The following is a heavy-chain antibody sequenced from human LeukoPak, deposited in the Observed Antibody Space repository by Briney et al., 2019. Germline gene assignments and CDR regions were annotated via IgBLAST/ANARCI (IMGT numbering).Heavy chain of an antibody. J-gene: IGHJ5*02. D-gene: IGHD3-10*01. V-gene: IGHV4-30-2*01. CDR2: IYHTGNT. Sequence: PSETLSLTCTVSGGSITSGNYYWSWIRQPPGKGLEWIGSIYHTGNTDYNPSLKSRVSLSVDTSKNQFSLSLNSVTAADTAVYYCARDKHGSGNYYLYNWFDPWGQGILVTVSS. CDR1: GGSITSGNYY. CDR3: ARDKHGSGNYYLYNWFDP.